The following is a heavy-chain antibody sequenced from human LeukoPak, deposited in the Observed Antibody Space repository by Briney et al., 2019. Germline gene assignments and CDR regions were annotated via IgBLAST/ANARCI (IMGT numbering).Heavy chain of an antibody. D-gene: IGHD2-2*03. CDR1: GYTFTSYG. Sequence: ASVKVSCKASGYTFTSYGISWVRQAPGQGLEWMGWISAYNGNTNYAKKLQGRVTMTTDTSTSTAYMELRSLRSDDTAVYYCARMDIVVAPAALDPWGQGTLVTVSS. CDR3: ARMDIVVAPAALDP. J-gene: IGHJ5*02. CDR2: ISAYNGNT. V-gene: IGHV1-18*01.